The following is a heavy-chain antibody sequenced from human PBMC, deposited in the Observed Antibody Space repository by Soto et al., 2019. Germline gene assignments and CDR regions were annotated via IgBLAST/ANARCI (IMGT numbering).Heavy chain of an antibody. CDR2: ISGSGGST. CDR3: AKDRCSGGSCYVFDY. J-gene: IGHJ4*02. CDR1: GGSISSSSYY. V-gene: IGHV3-23*01. D-gene: IGHD2-15*01. Sequence: PSETLSLTCTVSGGSISSSSYYWGWIRQAPGKGLEWVSAISGSGGSTYYADSVKGRFTISRDNSKNTLYLQMNSLRAEDTAVYYCAKDRCSGGSCYVFDYWGQGTLVTVSS.